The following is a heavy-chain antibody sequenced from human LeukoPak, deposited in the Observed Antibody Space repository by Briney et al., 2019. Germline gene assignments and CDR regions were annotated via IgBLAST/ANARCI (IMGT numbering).Heavy chain of an antibody. V-gene: IGHV3-23*01. CDR3: AKDGGNSWYVNTHFDY. CDR1: GFTFSSYA. J-gene: IGHJ4*02. CDR2: ISGSGGST. D-gene: IGHD6-13*01. Sequence: GGSLRLSCAASGFTFSSYAMSWVRQAPGKGLEWVSAISGSGGSTYYADSVKGRFTISRDNSKNTLYLQMNSLRAEDTAVYYCAKDGGNSWYVNTHFDYWGQGTLVTVSS.